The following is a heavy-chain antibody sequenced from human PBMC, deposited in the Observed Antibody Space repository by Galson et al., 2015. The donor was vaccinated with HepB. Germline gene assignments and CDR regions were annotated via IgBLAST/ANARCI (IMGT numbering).Heavy chain of an antibody. CDR1: GYTFSSYS. J-gene: IGHJ5*02. CDR3: ARGPLVVVVGATPNHWFDH. D-gene: IGHD2-15*01. V-gene: IGHV1-18*01. CDR2: ISAYNSDT. Sequence: SVKVSCKASGYTFSSYSITWVRQAPGQGLEWMGWISAYNSDTNYAQKFQGRVTMTTDTSTSTAYMELSSLRSDDTAVYFCARGPLVVVVGATPNHWFDHWGQGTLVTVSS.